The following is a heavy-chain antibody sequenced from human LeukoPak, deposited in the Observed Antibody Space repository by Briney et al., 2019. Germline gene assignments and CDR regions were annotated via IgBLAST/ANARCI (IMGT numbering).Heavy chain of an antibody. V-gene: IGHV4-59*08. CDR1: GGSITTYY. Sequence: SETLSLTCTVSGGSITTYYWSWIRQPPGKGLEWIGYIYYSGSTKYNPSLKSRVTISVDTSKNQFSLKLSSVTAADTAVYYCARGARAGYNLEPFDYWGQGTLVTVSS. J-gene: IGHJ4*02. CDR2: IYYSGST. D-gene: IGHD5-24*01. CDR3: ARGARAGYNLEPFDY.